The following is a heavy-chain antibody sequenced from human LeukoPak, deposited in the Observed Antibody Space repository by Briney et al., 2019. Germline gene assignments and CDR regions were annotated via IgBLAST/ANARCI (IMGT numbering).Heavy chain of an antibody. D-gene: IGHD2-2*01. J-gene: IGHJ6*04. CDR1: GFTFSSYG. Sequence: PGRSLRLSCAASGFTFSSYGMHWVRQAPGKGLEWVAVISYDGSNKYYADSVKGRFTISRDNSKNTLYLQMNSLRAEDTAVYYCARVVVPAAIDDGMDVWGKGTTVTVSS. CDR2: ISYDGSNK. CDR3: ARVVVPAAIDDGMDV. V-gene: IGHV3-30*03.